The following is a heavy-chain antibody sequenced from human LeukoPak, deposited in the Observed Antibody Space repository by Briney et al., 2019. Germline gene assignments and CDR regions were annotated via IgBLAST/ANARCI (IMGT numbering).Heavy chain of an antibody. V-gene: IGHV3-73*01. Sequence: GGSLKLSCAAAGFTFSGSAMHWVRQASGKGLEWVGRIRSKANNYATAYAASVKGRFTISRDDSKNTAYLQMNSLKTEDTAVYYCTRNAVVVPAARFDYYYYYMDVWGKGTTVTVSS. CDR3: TRNAVVVPAARFDYYYYYMDV. D-gene: IGHD2-2*01. CDR2: IRSKANNYAT. CDR1: GFTFSGSA. J-gene: IGHJ6*03.